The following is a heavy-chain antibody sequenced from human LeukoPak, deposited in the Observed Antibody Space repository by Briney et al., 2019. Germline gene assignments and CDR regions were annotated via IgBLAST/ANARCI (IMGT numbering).Heavy chain of an antibody. V-gene: IGHV5-51*01. CDR1: GYSFTSYW. J-gene: IGHJ4*02. D-gene: IGHD1-26*01. CDR2: IYPDDSDT. Sequence: PGESLNIACKGSGYSFTSYWIGWVRQMPGKGLEWMGIIYPDDSDTRYSPSFQGQVTISADKSISTAYLQWSSLKASDTAMYYCARRTTASGSYYFDYWGQGTLVTVSS. CDR3: ARRTTASGSYYFDY.